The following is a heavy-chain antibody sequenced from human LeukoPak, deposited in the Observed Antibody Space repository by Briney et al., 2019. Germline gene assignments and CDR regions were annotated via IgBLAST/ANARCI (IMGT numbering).Heavy chain of an antibody. D-gene: IGHD5-12*01. CDR3: ASKRQIHFGGGKQWLRRPSNWFDP. CDR1: GYSISSGYY. J-gene: IGHJ5*02. Sequence: PSETLSLTCTVSGYSISSGYYWGWIRQPPGKGLEWIGSIYHSGSTYYNPSLKSRVTISVDTSKNQFSLKLSSVTAADTAVYYCASKRQIHFGGGKQWLRRPSNWFDPWGQGTLVTVSS. V-gene: IGHV4-38-2*02. CDR2: IYHSGST.